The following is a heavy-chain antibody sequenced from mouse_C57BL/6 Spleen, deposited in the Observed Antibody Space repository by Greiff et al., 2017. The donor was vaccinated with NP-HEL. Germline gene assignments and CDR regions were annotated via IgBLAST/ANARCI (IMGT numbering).Heavy chain of an antibody. CDR3: TRALYGYYPVAY. J-gene: IGHJ3*01. V-gene: IGHV1-5*01. D-gene: IGHD2-3*01. CDR2: IYPGNSDT. Sequence: VQLKQSGTVLARPGASVKMSCKTSGYTFTSYWMHWVKQRPGQGLEWIGAIYPGNSDTSYNQKFKGKAKLTAVTSASTADMELSSRTNEDSAVYYVTRALYGYYPVAYWGQGTLVTVSA. CDR1: GYTFTSYW.